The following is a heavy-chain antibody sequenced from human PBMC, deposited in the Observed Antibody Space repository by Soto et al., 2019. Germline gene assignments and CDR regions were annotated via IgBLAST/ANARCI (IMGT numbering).Heavy chain of an antibody. J-gene: IGHJ4*02. CDR1: GFTFSIYA. D-gene: IGHD6-13*01. Sequence: PGGSLRLSCATSGFTFSIYAMSWVRQAPGKGLEWVSAISGSGGSTYYADSVKGRFTISRDNSKNTLYLQMNSLRAEDTAVYYCAKDVRAAGTSIFDYWGQGTLVTVSS. CDR2: ISGSGGST. CDR3: AKDVRAAGTSIFDY. V-gene: IGHV3-23*01.